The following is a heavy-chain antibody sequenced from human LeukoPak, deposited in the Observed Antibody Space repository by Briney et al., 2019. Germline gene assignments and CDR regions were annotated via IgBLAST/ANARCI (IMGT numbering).Heavy chain of an antibody. CDR2: MNPNSGNT. CDR3: ARGLXXFVESXXNY. D-gene: IGHD3-10*01. J-gene: IGHJ4*02. CDR1: VYTFTSYD. Sequence: ASVRVSRKTSVYTFTSYDIKWVRQAPGQGGEWMGWMNPNSGNTGYAQKFQGRVTMTRNTSISTAYMELRSRRSEDTDGYYCARGLXXFVESXXNYWGQXTXVTV. V-gene: IGHV1-8*01.